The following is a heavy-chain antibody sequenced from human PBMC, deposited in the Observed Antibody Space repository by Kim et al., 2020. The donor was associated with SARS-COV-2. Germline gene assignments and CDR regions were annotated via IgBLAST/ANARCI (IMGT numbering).Heavy chain of an antibody. CDR1: GYMFSDHY. CDR3: ATNTQRAVVEPSFDP. J-gene: IGHJ5*02. CDR2: INCNNGDT. V-gene: IGHV1-2*02. D-gene: IGHD2-15*01. Sequence: ASVKVSCKASGYMFSDHYLHWVRQAPAQGLEWMGWINCNNGDTRYLQKFQGRVTLTRDTSISTAYMEISRLRLDDTAVYFCATNTQRAVVEPSFDPWGQG.